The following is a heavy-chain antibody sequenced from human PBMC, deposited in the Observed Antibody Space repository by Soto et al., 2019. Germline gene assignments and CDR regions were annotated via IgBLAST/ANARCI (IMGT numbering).Heavy chain of an antibody. V-gene: IGHV4-30-4*01. CDR2: IYVTGTT. J-gene: IGHJ4*02. CDR1: GGSMNHGDYY. D-gene: IGHD1-26*01. CDR3: ARLYGSYIWAGNYFVS. Sequence: QVQLQESGPGLVKPSQTLSLTCNVSGGSMNHGDYYWSWVRQSPENGLEWFGYIYVTGTTSYNPSFNRRVILSVDRSRSQFSLRLTSVTDEDTAVYFCARLYGSYIWAGNYFVSWGQGSPVTVSS.